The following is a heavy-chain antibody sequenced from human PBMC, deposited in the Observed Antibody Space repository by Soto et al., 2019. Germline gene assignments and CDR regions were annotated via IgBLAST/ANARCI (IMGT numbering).Heavy chain of an antibody. Sequence: EVQLVESGGGLVHPGESLRLSCAASGFTFSYYWMHWVRQAPGKGLVWVSRIHSDGSSTTYADSVKGRFTISRDNARNTLYLQMNSVSAEDAAVYYCARGDRGAFDLWGRGTVVTVSS. CDR3: ARGDRGAFDL. CDR2: IHSDGSST. V-gene: IGHV3-74*01. CDR1: GFTFSYYW. J-gene: IGHJ3*01. D-gene: IGHD1-26*01.